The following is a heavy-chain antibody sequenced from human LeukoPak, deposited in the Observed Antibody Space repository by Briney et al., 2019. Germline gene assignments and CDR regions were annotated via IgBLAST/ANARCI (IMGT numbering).Heavy chain of an antibody. Sequence: GASVKVSCKVSGYTLTELSMHWVRQAPGKGLEGMGGFDPEDGETIYAQKFQGRVTMTEDTSTDTAYMELSSLRSEDTAVYYCATGDGAVAAPLDYWGQGTLVTVSS. CDR2: FDPEDGET. CDR1: GYTLTELS. V-gene: IGHV1-24*01. CDR3: ATGDGAVAAPLDY. J-gene: IGHJ4*02. D-gene: IGHD6-19*01.